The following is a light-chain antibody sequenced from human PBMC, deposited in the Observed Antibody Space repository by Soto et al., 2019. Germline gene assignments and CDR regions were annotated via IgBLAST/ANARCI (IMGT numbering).Light chain of an antibody. J-gene: IGKJ1*01. V-gene: IGKV4-1*01. CDR2: WAS. CDR1: QSVLYSSSNENY. Sequence: DIVMTQSPDSLAVSLGERATINCKSSQSVLYSSSNENYLAWYQQKPGQPPKLLIYWASTRESGVPDRFSGSGSGTDFTLTISSLQAEDVAVYYCQQYYSTRRTLGQGTKVEIK. CDR3: QQYYSTRRT.